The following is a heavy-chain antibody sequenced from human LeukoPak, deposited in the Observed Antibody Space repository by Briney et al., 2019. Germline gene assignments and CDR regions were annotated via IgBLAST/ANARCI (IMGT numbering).Heavy chain of an antibody. V-gene: IGHV1-2*02. J-gene: IGHJ4*02. Sequence: GASVKVSCKASGYTFTVYYMHWVRQAPGQGLEWMGWINPNSGGTNYAQKFQGRITMTRDTSISTAYMELSRLRSDDTAVYYCARDQDYGDYFDYWGQGTLVTVSS. CDR1: GYTFTVYY. CDR3: ARDQDYGDYFDY. CDR2: INPNSGGT. D-gene: IGHD4-17*01.